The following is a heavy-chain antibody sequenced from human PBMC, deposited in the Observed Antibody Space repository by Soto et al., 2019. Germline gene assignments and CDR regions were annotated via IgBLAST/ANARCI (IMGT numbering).Heavy chain of an antibody. CDR1: GYTFTSYG. CDR3: ARVVPAATGTNWFDP. V-gene: IGHV1-18*01. CDR2: ISAYNGNT. J-gene: IGHJ5*02. D-gene: IGHD2-2*01. Sequence: RAAVKVSCKASGYTFTSYGISWVRQAPGQGLEWMGWISAYNGNTDYAQKLQGRVTMTTDTSTSTAYMELRSLRSDDTAVYYCARVVPAATGTNWFDPWGQGTLVTVSS.